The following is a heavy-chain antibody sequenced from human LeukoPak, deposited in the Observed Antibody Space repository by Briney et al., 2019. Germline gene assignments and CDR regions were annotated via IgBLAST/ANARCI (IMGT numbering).Heavy chain of an antibody. CDR3: ARLREGYNYGTASYFDH. J-gene: IGHJ4*02. Sequence: GGSLKISCKGSGYRFTTYWIGWLGRLPGKGLEWMGIIYPGDSDTRYSPSFQGHATFSADKPITTAYLQWSSLEASATAMNYCARLREGYNYGTASYFDHWGQGTLVTVSS. CDR1: GYRFTTYW. CDR2: IYPGDSDT. D-gene: IGHD5-24*01. V-gene: IGHV5-51*01.